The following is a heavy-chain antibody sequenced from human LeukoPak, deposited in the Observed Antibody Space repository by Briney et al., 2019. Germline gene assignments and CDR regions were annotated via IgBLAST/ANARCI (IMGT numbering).Heavy chain of an antibody. D-gene: IGHD3-22*01. CDR3: AREIDSSGYSEYFQH. CDR1: GGSISSNY. V-gene: IGHV4-4*07. Sequence: SETLSLTCAVSGGSISSNYWSWIRQPPGRGLEWIGRIYTSGSTNYNPSLKSRVTMSVDTSKNQFSLKLSSVTAADTAVYYCAREIDSSGYSEYFQHWGQGTLVTVSS. J-gene: IGHJ1*01. CDR2: IYTSGST.